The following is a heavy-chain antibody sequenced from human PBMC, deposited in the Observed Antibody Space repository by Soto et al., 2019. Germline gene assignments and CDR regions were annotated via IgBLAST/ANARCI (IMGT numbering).Heavy chain of an antibody. CDR2: ISYDGSNK. J-gene: IGHJ6*02. CDR1: GFTFSSYA. CDR3: ASQGNLGVGYGMDV. Sequence: QVQLVESGGGVVQPGRSLRLSCAASGFTFSSYAMHWVRQAPGKGLEWVAVISYDGSNKYYADSVKGRFTISRDNSKNTLYLQMNSLRAEDTAVYYCASQGNLGVGYGMDVWGQGTTVPVSS. V-gene: IGHV3-30-3*01.